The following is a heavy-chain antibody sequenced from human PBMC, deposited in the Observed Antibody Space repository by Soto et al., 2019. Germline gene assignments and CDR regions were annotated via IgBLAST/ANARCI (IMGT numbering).Heavy chain of an antibody. CDR1: GFTFSNYA. V-gene: IGHV3-23*01. CDR2: ISGSAGST. CDR3: AKEEGSTWYPTDY. J-gene: IGHJ4*02. D-gene: IGHD6-13*01. Sequence: EVHLLESGGGLVQPGGSLRLSCAASGFTFSNYAMTWVRQAPGKGLEWVSVISGSAGSTYYADSVKGRFTISRDNAKNTLYLQMNSLSAEDTAVYYCAKEEGSTWYPTDYWGQGTLVTVSS.